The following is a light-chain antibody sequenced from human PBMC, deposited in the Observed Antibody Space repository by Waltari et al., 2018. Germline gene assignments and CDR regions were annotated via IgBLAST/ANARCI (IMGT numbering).Light chain of an antibody. Sequence: DIQMTQSPSTLSAFVGDRVTLTCRASQSISSWLAWYQQKRGKAPKLLIYRASSLDNGVPSRFSGSGSGTEFTLTISSLQPDDFVTYYCQQYNTFPWTFGQGTKVEIK. J-gene: IGKJ1*01. CDR2: RAS. CDR1: QSISSW. CDR3: QQYNTFPWT. V-gene: IGKV1-5*03.